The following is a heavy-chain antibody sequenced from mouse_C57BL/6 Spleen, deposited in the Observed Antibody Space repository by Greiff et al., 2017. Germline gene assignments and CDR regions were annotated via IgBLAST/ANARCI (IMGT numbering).Heavy chain of an antibody. CDR1: GYAFSSSW. D-gene: IGHD2-4*01. CDR2: IYPGDGYT. J-gene: IGHJ4*01. Sequence: QVQLQQSGPELVKPGASVKISCKASGYAFSSSWMNWVNQRPGQGLEWIGRIYPGDGYTNYNGKFTGTAPLTANRSSSTTYLQLISLTSEDSAVYFSARDDYETDYYCAMDYWGKGTSGTVAS. CDR3: ARDDYETDYYCAMDY. V-gene: IGHV1-82*01.